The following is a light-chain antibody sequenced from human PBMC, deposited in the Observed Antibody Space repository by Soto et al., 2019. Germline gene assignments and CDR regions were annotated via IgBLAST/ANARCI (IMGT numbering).Light chain of an antibody. J-gene: IGKJ5*01. Sequence: DIPMTQSPSPVSASVGERVGITRRASQSVGNGWAWYQQKPGKAPKLLISAASILQSGVPSRFSGSGSGTDFTLTISNLQPEDFAGYYCQQTYSSPINCGKGQRLAI. CDR3: QQTYSSPIN. V-gene: IGKV1-12*01. CDR1: QSVGNG. CDR2: AAS.